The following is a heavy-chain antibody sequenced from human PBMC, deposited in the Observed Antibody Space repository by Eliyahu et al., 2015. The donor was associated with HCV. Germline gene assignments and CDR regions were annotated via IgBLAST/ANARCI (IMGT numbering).Heavy chain of an antibody. CDR3: ARDVDVVATSESYNDY. Sequence: EVQLVGSGGGLVKPGGSLRLXXAASGFTFSXXSMNWVRQAPGKGLEWVSVITSSSSHIFYADSGKGRFTTSRDNAKNSLYLQMNSLRAEDTAVYYCARDVDVVATSESYNDYWGQGTLVTVSS. CDR2: ITSSSSHI. J-gene: IGHJ4*02. CDR1: GFTFSXXS. D-gene: IGHD5-12*01. V-gene: IGHV3-21*01.